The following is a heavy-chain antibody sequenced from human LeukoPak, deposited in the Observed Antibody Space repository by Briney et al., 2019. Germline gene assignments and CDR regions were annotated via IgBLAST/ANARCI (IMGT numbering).Heavy chain of an antibody. V-gene: IGHV3-7*01. D-gene: IGHD6-19*01. Sequence: GGSLRLSCAASGFTFSTCCMSWVRQAPGKGLEWVANIKEDGSEKYFVDSVKGRFTISRDNAENSLHLQMNSLRAEDTAVYYCVSASGSGWYGDYWGQGTLVTVSS. J-gene: IGHJ4*02. CDR1: GFTFSTCC. CDR3: VSASGSGWYGDY. CDR2: IKEDGSEK.